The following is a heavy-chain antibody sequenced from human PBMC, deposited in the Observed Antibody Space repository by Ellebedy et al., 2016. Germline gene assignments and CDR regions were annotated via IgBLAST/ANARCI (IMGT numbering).Heavy chain of an antibody. CDR3: ASPHGFYSSHWSGAFDY. CDR2: ISYDGSNK. CDR1: GFTFSSYG. V-gene: IGHV3-30*03. Sequence: GGSLRLXCAASGFTFSSYGMHWVRQAPGKGLEWVAVISYDGSNKYYADSVKGRFTISRDNSKNTLFLQLSSLRVEDTAIYYCASPHGFYSSHWSGAFDYWGQGTLVSVSS. J-gene: IGHJ4*02. D-gene: IGHD3/OR15-3a*01.